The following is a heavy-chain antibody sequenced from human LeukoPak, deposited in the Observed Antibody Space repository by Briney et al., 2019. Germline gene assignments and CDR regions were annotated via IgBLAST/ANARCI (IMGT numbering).Heavy chain of an antibody. CDR2: ISYDGSNK. CDR1: GFTFSSYA. Sequence: PGGSLRLSCAASGFTFSSYAMHWVRQAPGKGLEWVAVISYDGSNKYYADSVKGRFTISRDNSKNTLYLQMNSLRAEDTAVYYCARTDYYGSGSSDYWGQGTLVTVSS. CDR3: ARTDYYGSGSSDY. D-gene: IGHD3-10*01. V-gene: IGHV3-30*04. J-gene: IGHJ4*02.